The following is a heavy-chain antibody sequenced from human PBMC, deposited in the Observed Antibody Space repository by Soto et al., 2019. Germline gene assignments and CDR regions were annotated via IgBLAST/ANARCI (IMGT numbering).Heavy chain of an antibody. CDR1: GFTFSNYE. V-gene: IGHV3-48*03. CDR3: ARDPQRGDYYGNYDYGLDV. J-gene: IGHJ6*02. CDR2: ISGRGTTM. D-gene: IGHD4-17*01. Sequence: SLRLSCAVSGFTFSNYEMNWVRQAPGKGLEWVSYISGRGTTMTYADSVKGRFTISRDNAKNSLYLQMNSLRAEDTAVYFCARDPQRGDYYGNYDYGLDVWGQGTTVTVSS.